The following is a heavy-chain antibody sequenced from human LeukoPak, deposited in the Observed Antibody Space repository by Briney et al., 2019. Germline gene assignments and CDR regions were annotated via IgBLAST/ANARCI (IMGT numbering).Heavy chain of an antibody. CDR1: GGSFSGYY. CDR2: INHSGST. J-gene: IGHJ4*02. D-gene: IGHD3-10*01. CDR3: ARVGLLWFGELFPGFDY. V-gene: IGHV4-34*01. Sequence: SETLSLTCAVYGGSFSGYYWSWFRQPPGKGLEWIGEINHSGSTNYNPSLRSRVTISVDTSKNQFSLKLTSVTAAETAVYYCARVGLLWFGELFPGFDYWGQGTLVTVSS.